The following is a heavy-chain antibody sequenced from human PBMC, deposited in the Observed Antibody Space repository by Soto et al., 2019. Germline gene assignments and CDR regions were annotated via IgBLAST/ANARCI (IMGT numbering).Heavy chain of an antibody. Sequence: ASVKVSCKASGYTFTSYAMHWVRQAPGQRLEWMGWINAGNGNTKYSQKFQGRVTITRDTSASTAYMELSSLRSEDTAVYYCARDLLYGPRPEYGMDVWGQGTTVTVSS. CDR3: ARDLLYGPRPEYGMDV. CDR1: GYTFTSYA. CDR2: INAGNGNT. J-gene: IGHJ6*02. V-gene: IGHV1-3*01. D-gene: IGHD2-15*01.